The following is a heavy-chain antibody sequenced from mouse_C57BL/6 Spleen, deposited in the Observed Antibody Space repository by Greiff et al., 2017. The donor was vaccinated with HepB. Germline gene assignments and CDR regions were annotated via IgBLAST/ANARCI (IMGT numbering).Heavy chain of an antibody. CDR2: INPSNGGT. CDR1: GYTFTSYW. D-gene: IGHD2-4*01. Sequence: VQLQQPGTELVKPGASVQLSCKASGYTFTSYWMHWVKQRPGQGLEWIGNINPSNGGTNYNEKFKSKATLTVDKSSSTADMQLSSLTSEDSAVYYCARGDYDGAWFAYWGQGTLVTVSA. CDR3: ARGDYDGAWFAY. J-gene: IGHJ3*01. V-gene: IGHV1-53*01.